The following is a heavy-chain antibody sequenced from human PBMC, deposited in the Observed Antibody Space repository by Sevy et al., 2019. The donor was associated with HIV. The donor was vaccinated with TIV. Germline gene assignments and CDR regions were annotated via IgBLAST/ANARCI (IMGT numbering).Heavy chain of an antibody. J-gene: IGHJ4*02. CDR3: ARGTAGVASL. CDR2: INSDGRIT. CDR1: RFTSSNYW. D-gene: IGHD3-10*01. Sequence: GGSLRLSCVVSRFTSSNYWMHWVRQAPGKGLVWVSRINSDGRITTYADSVKGRFTISRDLAKNTLYLQMNSVRVEETAVYFCARGTAGVASLWGQGTLVTVSS. V-gene: IGHV3-74*01.